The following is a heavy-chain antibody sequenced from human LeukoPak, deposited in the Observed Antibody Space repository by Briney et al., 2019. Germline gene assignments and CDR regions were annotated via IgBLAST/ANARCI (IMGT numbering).Heavy chain of an antibody. D-gene: IGHD2-15*01. CDR3: ARHCVAATPNNWFDP. CDR2: TYPGDSDT. Sequence: GESLKISWKGSVYSFTSYWIGWVPQMPGKGLEWMGITYPGDSDTRYSPSFHDPATISAHTSISTAYLQCSSLKAPDTGMYYCARHCVAATPNNWFDPWGQGTLVTVSS. CDR1: VYSFTSYW. V-gene: IGHV5-51*01. J-gene: IGHJ5*02.